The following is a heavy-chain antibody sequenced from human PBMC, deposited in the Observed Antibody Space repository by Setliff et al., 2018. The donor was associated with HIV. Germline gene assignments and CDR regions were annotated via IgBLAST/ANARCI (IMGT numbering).Heavy chain of an antibody. CDR1: GDSISSGSDY. Sequence: LSLTCTVSGDSISSGSDYWSWIRQHPWKGLEWIGYIYYTGTTYFNPSLKNRLSISVDTSKNQFSLRVTSVTAADSAVYYCARTVRSAYGLDYFDFWGPGTTVTVSS. J-gene: IGHJ4*02. D-gene: IGHD5-12*01. CDR3: ARTVRSAYGLDYFDF. V-gene: IGHV4-31*03. CDR2: IYYTGTT.